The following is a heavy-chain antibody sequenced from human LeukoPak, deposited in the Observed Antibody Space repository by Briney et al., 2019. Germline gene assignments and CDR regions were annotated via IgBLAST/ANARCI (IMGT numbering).Heavy chain of an antibody. CDR1: GFTFSSYA. Sequence: GRSLRLSCAASGFTFSSYAMHWVRQAPGKGLEWVAVISYDGSNKYYADSVKGRFTISRDNSKNTLYLQMNSLRAEDTAAYYCARDRRTLHGAADYWGQGTLVTVSS. J-gene: IGHJ4*02. V-gene: IGHV3-30*04. CDR3: ARDRRTLHGAADY. D-gene: IGHD4-11*01. CDR2: ISYDGSNK.